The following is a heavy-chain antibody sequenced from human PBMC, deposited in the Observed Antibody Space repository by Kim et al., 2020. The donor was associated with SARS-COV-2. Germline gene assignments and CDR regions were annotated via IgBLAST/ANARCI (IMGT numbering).Heavy chain of an antibody. V-gene: IGHV4-34*01. J-gene: IGHJ5*02. Sequence: SETLSLTCAVYGGSFSGYYWSWIRQPPGKGLEWIGEINHSGSTNYNPSLKSRVTISVDTSKNQFSLKLSSVTAADTAVYYCARKWPYYYGSGSFSWFDPWGQGTLVTVSS. CDR3: ARKWPYYYGSGSFSWFDP. D-gene: IGHD3-10*01. CDR1: GGSFSGYY. CDR2: INHSGST.